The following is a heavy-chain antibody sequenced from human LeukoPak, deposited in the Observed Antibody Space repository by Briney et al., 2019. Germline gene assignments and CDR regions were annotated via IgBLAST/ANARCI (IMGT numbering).Heavy chain of an antibody. Sequence: GASVKVSCKASGYTFTSYDINWVRQATGQGLEWMGWMNPNSGNTGYAQKFQGRVTITRNTSISTAYMELSSLRSEDTAVYYCARGRYYDSSGYCYYWGQGTLVTVSS. CDR1: GYTFTSYD. V-gene: IGHV1-8*03. J-gene: IGHJ4*02. CDR2: MNPNSGNT. D-gene: IGHD3-22*01. CDR3: ARGRYYDSSGYCYY.